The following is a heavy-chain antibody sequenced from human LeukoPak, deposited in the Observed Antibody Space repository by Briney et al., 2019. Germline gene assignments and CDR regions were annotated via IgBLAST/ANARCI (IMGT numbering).Heavy chain of an antibody. V-gene: IGHV3-30-3*01. D-gene: IGHD3-22*01. CDR1: GFTFSSYA. J-gene: IGHJ6*02. CDR3: ARDRPPDSSGYYYVPYYYGMDV. Sequence: GGSLRLSCAASGFTFSSYAMHWVRQAPGKGLEWVAVISYDGSNKYYADSVKGRFTISRDNSKNTLYLKMNSLRAEDTAVHYCARDRPPDSSGYYYVPYYYGMDVWGQGTTVTVPS. CDR2: ISYDGSNK.